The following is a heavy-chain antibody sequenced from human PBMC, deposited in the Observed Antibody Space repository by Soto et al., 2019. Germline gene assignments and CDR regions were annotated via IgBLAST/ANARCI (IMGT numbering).Heavy chain of an antibody. CDR3: AKNVWGITIFGGMDV. CDR1: GFTFSGYA. D-gene: IGHD3-9*01. Sequence: PGGSLRLPCAASGFTFSGYAMSWVRQAPGKGLEWVSAISGSGGSTYYADSVKGRFTISRDNSKNTLYLQMNSLRAEDTAVYYCAKNVWGITIFGGMDVWGQGTTVTVSS. V-gene: IGHV3-23*01. CDR2: ISGSGGST. J-gene: IGHJ6*02.